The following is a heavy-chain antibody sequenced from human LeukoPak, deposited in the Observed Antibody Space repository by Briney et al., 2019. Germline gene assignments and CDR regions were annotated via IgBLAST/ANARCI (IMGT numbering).Heavy chain of an antibody. CDR2: ISGSGGST. D-gene: IGHD5-18*01. J-gene: IGHJ4*02. CDR1: GFTFNNFA. Sequence: GGSLRLSCAASGFTFNNFAMSWVRQAPGKGLEWVSAISGSGGSTYYADSVKGRFTISRDNAKNSLYLQMNSLRAEDTAVYYCARADWDTAMIDYWGQGTLVTVSS. CDR3: ARADWDTAMIDY. V-gene: IGHV3-23*01.